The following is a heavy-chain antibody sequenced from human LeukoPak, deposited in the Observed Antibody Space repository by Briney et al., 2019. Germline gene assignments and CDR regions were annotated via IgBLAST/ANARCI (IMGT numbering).Heavy chain of an antibody. D-gene: IGHD6-19*01. Sequence: GASVKVSCKASGYTFTSYGISWVRQAPGQGLEWMGWISAYNGNTNYAQKFQGRVTMTRDTSISTAYMELSRLRSDDTAVYYCARESSGWYYYWGQGTLVTVSS. CDR3: ARESSGWYYY. V-gene: IGHV1-18*01. J-gene: IGHJ4*02. CDR2: ISAYNGNT. CDR1: GYTFTSYG.